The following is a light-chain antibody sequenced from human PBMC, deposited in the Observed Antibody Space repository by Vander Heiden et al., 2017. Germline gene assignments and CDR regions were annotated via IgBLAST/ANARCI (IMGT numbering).Light chain of an antibody. CDR1: TSNIGSNT. Sequence: QSVLTQPPSASGTPGQGVTISCSGSTSNIGSNTVNWYQQLPGTAPKLLIYSNNQRPSGVPDRFSGSKSGTSASLAIRGPQSEDEADYYCAAWDDSLNGWVFGGGTKLTVL. J-gene: IGLJ3*02. V-gene: IGLV1-44*01. CDR2: SNN. CDR3: AAWDDSLNGWV.